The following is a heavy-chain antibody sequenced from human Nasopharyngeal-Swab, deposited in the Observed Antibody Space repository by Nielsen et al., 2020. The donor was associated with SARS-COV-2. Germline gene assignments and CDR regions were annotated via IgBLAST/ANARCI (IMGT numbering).Heavy chain of an antibody. CDR2: INPNSGGT. CDR1: GYTFTGYY. J-gene: IGHJ6*02. Sequence: ASVKVSRKASGYTFTGYYMHWVRQAPGQGLEWMGWINPNSGGTNYAQKFQGWVTMTRDTSISTAYMELSRLRSDDTAVYYCARDGIAVAGTDYYGMDVWGQGTTVTVSS. CDR3: ARDGIAVAGTDYYGMDV. V-gene: IGHV1-2*04. D-gene: IGHD6-19*01.